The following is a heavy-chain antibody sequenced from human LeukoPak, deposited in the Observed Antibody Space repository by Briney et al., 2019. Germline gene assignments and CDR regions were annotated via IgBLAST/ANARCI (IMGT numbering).Heavy chain of an antibody. V-gene: IGHV3-7*03. CDR3: AKQMNDYGDYHAGEFDY. CDR2: IKQDGSDR. Sequence: GGSLRLSCAASGFTFRNYWMSWVRQVPGTGLEWVANIKQDGSDRNYVTSVRGRFTISRDNAESSLYLQMNSLRAEDTAVYYCAKQMNDYGDYHAGEFDYWGQRTLVTVSS. J-gene: IGHJ4*02. CDR1: GFTFRNYW. D-gene: IGHD4-17*01.